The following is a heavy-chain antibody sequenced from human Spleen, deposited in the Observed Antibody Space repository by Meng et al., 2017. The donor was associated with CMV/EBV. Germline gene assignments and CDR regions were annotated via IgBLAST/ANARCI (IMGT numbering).Heavy chain of an antibody. CDR2: INAKGGST. CDR3: ARGPDIAGVQPPFDS. J-gene: IGHJ4*02. CDR1: GYTFLDYY. D-gene: IGHD2-2*01. V-gene: IGHV1-46*01. Sequence: SGYTFLDYYIHWVRQAPGQCLEWVGIINAKGGSTSYAQKFRGRVIVTKDTSTTTVYMQMSNLTSEDTAVYFCARGPDIAGVQPPFDSWGQGSLVTVSS.